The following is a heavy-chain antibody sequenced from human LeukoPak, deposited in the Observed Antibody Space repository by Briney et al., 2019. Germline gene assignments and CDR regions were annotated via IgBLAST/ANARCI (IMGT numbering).Heavy chain of an antibody. D-gene: IGHD3-16*02. J-gene: IGHJ4*02. V-gene: IGHV3-23*01. CDR3: AKVGGSIRYDYVWGSYRFFDY. CDR2: ISGSGGST. Sequence: PGGSLRLSCAASGFTFSSYAMSWVRQAPGKGLEWVSAISGSGGSTYYADSVKGRFTISRDNSKNTLYLQMNSLRAEDTAVYYCAKVGGSIRYDYVWGSYRFFDYWGQGTLVTVSS. CDR1: GFTFSSYA.